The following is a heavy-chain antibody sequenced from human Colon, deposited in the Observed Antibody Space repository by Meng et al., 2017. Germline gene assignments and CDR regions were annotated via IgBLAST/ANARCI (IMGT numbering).Heavy chain of an antibody. D-gene: IGHD3-10*01. CDR2: INAGNGDT. V-gene: IGHV1-3*01. CDR1: GYTVTTYA. J-gene: IGHJ4*02. CDR3: AREFGGLRSFEY. Sequence: QVQLVQSGAEGKKPGAAAKVSCKASGYTVTTYAVHWVRQAHGQTLEWMGWINAGNGDTEYSQNFQGRVTLTRDTSASTAYMELTSLRSEDTAVYYCAREFGGLRSFEYWGRGTLVTVSS.